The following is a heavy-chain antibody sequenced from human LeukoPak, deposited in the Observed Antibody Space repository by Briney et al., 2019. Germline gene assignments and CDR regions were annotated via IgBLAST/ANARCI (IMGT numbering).Heavy chain of an antibody. D-gene: IGHD6-19*01. Sequence: GGSLKLSCAASGFSFSSYAMSWVRQAPGKGLEWVSSISGSGDNTYYAESVKGRFTISRDNSKNTLVLQMNSLSAEDTAVLYCAKRSGYTTGWFFDFWGQGTLVTVSS. CDR2: ISGSGDNT. J-gene: IGHJ4*02. V-gene: IGHV3-23*01. CDR1: GFSFSSYA. CDR3: AKRSGYTTGWFFDF.